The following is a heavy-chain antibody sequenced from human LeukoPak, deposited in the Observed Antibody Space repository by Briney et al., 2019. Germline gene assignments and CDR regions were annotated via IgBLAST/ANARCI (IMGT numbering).Heavy chain of an antibody. J-gene: IGHJ4*02. D-gene: IGHD1-26*01. CDR3: ARGVVGATLYFDY. CDR1: GFTFSSYA. Sequence: PGGSLRLSCAASGFTFSSYAMHWVRQAPGKGLEWVAVISYDGSNKYCADSVKGRFTISRDNSKNTLYLQMNSLRAEDTAVYYCARGVVGATLYFDYWGQGTLVTVSS. CDR2: ISYDGSNK. V-gene: IGHV3-30*01.